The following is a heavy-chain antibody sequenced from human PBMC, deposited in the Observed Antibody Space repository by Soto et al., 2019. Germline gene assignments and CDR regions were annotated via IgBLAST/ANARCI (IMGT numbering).Heavy chain of an antibody. J-gene: IGHJ3*02. CDR2: INPKFGDT. V-gene: IGHV1-2*02. CDR1: GYTFTAYH. D-gene: IGHD1-26*01. Sequence: QVQLVQSGAEVKEPGDSVRVSCEASGYTFTAYHIHWVRQAPGQGLEWMGWINPKFGDTTYAQDFQGRVSMTRDMSISTVYMELSRLTSDDTAIYYCARDLPRDLLRGSFDIWGQGTMVTVSS. CDR3: ARDLPRDLLRGSFDI.